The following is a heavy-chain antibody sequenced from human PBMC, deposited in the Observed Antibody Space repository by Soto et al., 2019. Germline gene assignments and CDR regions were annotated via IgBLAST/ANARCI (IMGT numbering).Heavy chain of an antibody. CDR1: GFTVSSNY. J-gene: IGHJ4*02. V-gene: IGHV3-66*01. CDR3: XXXXGXXVTATXLGY. Sequence: GSLRLSCAASGFTVSSNYMSWVRQAPGKGLEWVSVIYSGGSTYYADSVKGRFTISRDNSKNTLYLQMNSLRAEDTAVYYCXXXXGXXVTATXLGYWGQGTLVXVSS. D-gene: IGHD2-21*02. CDR2: IYSGGST.